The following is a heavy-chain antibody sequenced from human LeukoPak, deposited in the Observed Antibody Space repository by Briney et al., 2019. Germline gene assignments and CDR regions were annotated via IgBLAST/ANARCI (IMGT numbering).Heavy chain of an antibody. D-gene: IGHD3-16*01. Sequence: GGSLRLSCAASGFTFSSYWMHWVRQAPGKGLVWVSRINGDGTRTNYADSGKGRFAISRDNAENTVNLQIYSLKAEDTAVYYCARGVPGGWYFDLWGRATLVTVSS. CDR3: ARGVPGGWYFDL. V-gene: IGHV3-74*01. CDR2: INGDGTRT. CDR1: GFTFSSYW. J-gene: IGHJ2*01.